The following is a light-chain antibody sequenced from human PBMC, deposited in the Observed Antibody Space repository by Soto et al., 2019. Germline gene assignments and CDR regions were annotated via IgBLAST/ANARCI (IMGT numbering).Light chain of an antibody. CDR1: QSLLDRDDGNTY. J-gene: IGKJ1*01. Sequence: DIVMTQTPLSLPVTPGEPASISCRSSQSLLDRDDGNTYLDWYLQKPGRSPQLLIYTVSYRASGVPDRFSGSGSGTDFTLRISRVEADDVGVYYCMQRIEFPWTFGQGTKVDIK. CDR2: TVS. CDR3: MQRIEFPWT. V-gene: IGKV2-40*01.